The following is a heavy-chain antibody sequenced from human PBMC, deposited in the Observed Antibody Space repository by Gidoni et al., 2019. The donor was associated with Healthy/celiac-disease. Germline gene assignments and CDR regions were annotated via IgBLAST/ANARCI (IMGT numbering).Heavy chain of an antibody. Sequence: EVQLVESGGGLVQPGRSLRLSCAASGFTLDDYAMHWVRQAPGKGLEWVSGISWNSGSIGYADSVKGRFTISRDNAKNSLYLQMNSLRAEDTALYYCAKDNSLGYSSGWYDYWGQGTLVTVSS. D-gene: IGHD6-19*01. V-gene: IGHV3-9*01. CDR1: GFTLDDYA. CDR3: AKDNSLGYSSGWYDY. J-gene: IGHJ4*02. CDR2: ISWNSGSI.